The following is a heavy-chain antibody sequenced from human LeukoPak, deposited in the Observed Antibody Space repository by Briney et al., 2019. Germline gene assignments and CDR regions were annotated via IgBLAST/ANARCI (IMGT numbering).Heavy chain of an antibody. Sequence: ASVKVSCKASGYTFTGYYMHWVRQAPGQGLEWMGWINPNSGGTNYAQKSQGRVTMTRDTSISTAYMELSRLRSDDAAVYYCATPSPSYCGGDCSSEALYYYYGMDVWGQGTTVTVSS. CDR2: INPNSGGT. J-gene: IGHJ6*02. CDR3: ATPSPSYCGGDCSSEALYYYYGMDV. V-gene: IGHV1-2*02. D-gene: IGHD2-21*02. CDR1: GYTFTGYY.